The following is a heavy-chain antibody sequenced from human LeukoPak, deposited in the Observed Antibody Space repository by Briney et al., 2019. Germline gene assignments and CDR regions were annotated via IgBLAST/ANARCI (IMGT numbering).Heavy chain of an antibody. D-gene: IGHD3-10*01. V-gene: IGHV1-18*01. CDR1: GYTFTTNG. J-gene: IGHJ4*02. CDR3: ARELSYYGSGNYYEGRGYYFDY. CDR2: ISPYNGNT. Sequence: GASVKVSCKASGYTFTTNGISWVRQAPGQGLEWMGWISPYNGNTNYAEKVQGRIIMTTDTYRRTVFMELGSLTSDDTAVYYCARELSYYGSGNYYEGRGYYFDYWGQGTLLTVSS.